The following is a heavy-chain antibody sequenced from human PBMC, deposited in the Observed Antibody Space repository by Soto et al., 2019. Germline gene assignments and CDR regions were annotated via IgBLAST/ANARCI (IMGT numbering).Heavy chain of an antibody. V-gene: IGHV3-23*01. CDR3: AKDRNYYDSSGYDY. D-gene: IGHD3-22*01. CDR1: GFTFNSYA. CDR2: IIGSGGST. J-gene: IGHJ4*02. Sequence: GGSLRLSCAASGFTFNSYAMSWVRQAPGKGLEWVSTIIGSGGSTYYADSVKGRFSVSRDNSKNTLYLQMNSLRAEDTAVYYCAKDRNYYDSSGYDYWCQGTLVTVSS.